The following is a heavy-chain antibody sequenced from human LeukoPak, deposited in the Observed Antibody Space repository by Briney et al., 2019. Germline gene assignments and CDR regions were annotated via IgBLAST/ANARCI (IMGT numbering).Heavy chain of an antibody. D-gene: IGHD6-13*01. J-gene: IGHJ4*02. CDR2: IYHSGST. CDR3: ARWAGYSSSWPAVDY. CDR1: GFTFSTYGM. Sequence: GSLRLSCAASGFTFSTYGMSWVRQPPGKGLEWIGEIYHSGSTNYNPSLKSRVTISVDKSKNQFSLKLSSVTAADTAVYYCARWAGYSSSWPAVDYWGQGTLVTVSS. V-gene: IGHV4-4*02.